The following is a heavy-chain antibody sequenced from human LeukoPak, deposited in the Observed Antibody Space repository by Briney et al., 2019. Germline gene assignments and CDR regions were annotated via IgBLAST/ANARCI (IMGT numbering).Heavy chain of an antibody. Sequence: SETLSLTCTVSGGSISSSSYYWGWIRQPPGKGLEWIGSIYYSGSTLYNPSLKSRVTVSVDTSKNQFSVKLSSVTAADTAVYYCARSLGWFGESFDSWGQGTLVTVSS. J-gene: IGHJ4*02. CDR1: GGSISSSSYY. D-gene: IGHD3-10*01. CDR2: IYYSGST. V-gene: IGHV4-39*07. CDR3: ARSLGWFGESFDS.